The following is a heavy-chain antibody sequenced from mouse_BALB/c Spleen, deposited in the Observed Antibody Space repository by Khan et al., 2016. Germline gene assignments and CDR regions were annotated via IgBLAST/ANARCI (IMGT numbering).Heavy chain of an antibody. Sequence: VELVESGGGLVKPGGSLKLSCAASGFTFSYYAMSWVRQTPEKRLEWVASIISGGNTYYPDSVKGRFTTSRDNARNILYLHMSSLASEDTAMYYWARAGSYFDVWGAGTTITVSS. CDR3: ARAGSYFDV. CDR1: GFTFSYYA. J-gene: IGHJ1*01. V-gene: IGHV5-6-5*01. CDR2: IISGGNT.